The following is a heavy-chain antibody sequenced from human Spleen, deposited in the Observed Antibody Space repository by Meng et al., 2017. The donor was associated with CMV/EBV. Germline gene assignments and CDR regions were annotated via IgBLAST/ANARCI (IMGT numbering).Heavy chain of an antibody. CDR1: GYTFIGYH. Sequence: ASVKVSCKASGYTFIGYHIHWVRQAPGQGLEWMGWMNPNSGNTGYTQKFRGRVSMTRNTSTNTAYMELSSLNSEDTAVYYCARAIRGGDFDYWGQGTLVTVSS. CDR3: ARAIRGGDFDY. V-gene: IGHV1-8*02. CDR2: MNPNSGNT. D-gene: IGHD2-21*01. J-gene: IGHJ4*02.